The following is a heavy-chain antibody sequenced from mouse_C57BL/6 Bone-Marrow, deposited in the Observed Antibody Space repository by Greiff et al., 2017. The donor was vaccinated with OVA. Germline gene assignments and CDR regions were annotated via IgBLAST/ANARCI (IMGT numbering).Heavy chain of an antibody. CDR3: ARRRGYYYGRSYWWYFDV. J-gene: IGHJ1*03. CDR1: GYTFTSYD. V-gene: IGHV1-85*01. Sequence: QVQLQQSGPELVKPGASVKLSCKASGYTFTSYDINWVKQRPGQGLEWIGWIYPRDGSTKYNEKFKGKATLTVDTSSSTAYMELHSLTSEDSAVYFGARRRGYYYGRSYWWYFDVWGTGTTVTVSS. CDR2: IYPRDGST. D-gene: IGHD1-1*01.